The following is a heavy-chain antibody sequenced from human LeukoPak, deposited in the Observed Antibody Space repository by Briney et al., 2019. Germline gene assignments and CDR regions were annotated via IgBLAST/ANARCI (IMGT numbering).Heavy chain of an antibody. D-gene: IGHD3-22*01. Sequence: GGSLRLSCAASGFTFSSYGMHWVRQAPGKGLEWVAFIRYDGSNKYYADSVKGRFTISRDSSKNTLYLQMNSLRAEDTAVYYCARDYYDSSGPEAYWGQGTLVTVSS. V-gene: IGHV3-30*02. CDR1: GFTFSSYG. J-gene: IGHJ4*02. CDR2: IRYDGSNK. CDR3: ARDYYDSSGPEAY.